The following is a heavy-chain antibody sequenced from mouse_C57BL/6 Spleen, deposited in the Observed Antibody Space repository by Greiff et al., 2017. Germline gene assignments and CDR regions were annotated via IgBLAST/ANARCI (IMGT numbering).Heavy chain of an antibody. CDR3: ALITTGGKDFDY. CDR1: GFNIKDYY. V-gene: IGHV14-2*01. J-gene: IGHJ2*01. CDR2: IDPEDGET. D-gene: IGHD1-1*01. Sequence: EVKLQESGAELVKPGASVKLSCTASGFNIKDYYMNWVKKRTEQGLEWIGRIDPEDGETKYDPKFQGKATITADKSSNTAYLQLSSLTSEDTAVYYCALITTGGKDFDYWGQGTTLTVSS.